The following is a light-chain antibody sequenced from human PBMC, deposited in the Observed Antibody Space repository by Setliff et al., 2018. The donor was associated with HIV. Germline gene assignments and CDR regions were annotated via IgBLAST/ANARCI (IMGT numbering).Light chain of an antibody. J-gene: IGLJ2*01. CDR1: SSDVGGYNF. CDR2: DVT. CDR3: SSYTSTRALL. V-gene: IGLV2-14*03. Sequence: QSVLTQPASVSGSPGQSVTISCTGTSSDVGGYNFVSWYQQHPGKTPDLLIYDVTNRPSGVSDRSSGSKSGNTASLTISGLQPEDEADYYCSSYTSTRALLFGGGTK.